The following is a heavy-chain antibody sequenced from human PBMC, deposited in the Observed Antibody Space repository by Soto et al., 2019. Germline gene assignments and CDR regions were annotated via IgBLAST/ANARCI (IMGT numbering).Heavy chain of an antibody. CDR1: GDSVSSAGYS. V-gene: IGHV4-30-2*06. CDR3: GRGGRPPFWIDP. D-gene: IGHD2-15*01. CDR2: VYHTGSA. Sequence: QLQLQESGSGLVKPSQTLSLTCAVSGDSVSSAGYSWSWIRQSPGKGLEWIEYVYHTGSAYYSSSLKSRVTISVDTSKNQFSLNLNSVTAADTAVYYCGRGGRPPFWIDPWGQGIQVFVSS. J-gene: IGHJ5*02.